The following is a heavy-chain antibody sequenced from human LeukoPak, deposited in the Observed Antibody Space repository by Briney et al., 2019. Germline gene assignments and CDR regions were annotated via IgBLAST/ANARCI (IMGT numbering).Heavy chain of an antibody. CDR1: GFTFSSYR. J-gene: IGHJ4*02. CDR2: IKQDGSEK. V-gene: IGHV3-7*01. D-gene: IGHD4-23*01. Sequence: GGSLRLSCAASGFTFSSYRMSWVRQAPGKGLEWVANIKQDGSEKNYVDSVKGRFTISRDNAKNSLYLQMNSLRAEDTAVYYCARDEVGPPPEAYWGQGTLVTVSS. CDR3: ARDEVGPPPEAY.